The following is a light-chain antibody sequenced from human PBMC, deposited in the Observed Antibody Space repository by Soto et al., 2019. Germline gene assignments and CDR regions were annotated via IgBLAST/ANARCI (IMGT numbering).Light chain of an antibody. V-gene: IGLV2-23*02. J-gene: IGLJ1*01. CDR1: TTDVGSYKL. Sequence: QSVLTQPASVSGSPVQSITISCTGTTTDVGSYKLVSWYQQHPGKAPKLMIYEVSRRPSGVSNRFSGSKSGNTASLTISGLQAEDEADYYCCSWAGSSTFYFFGSGTKVTVL. CDR2: EVS. CDR3: CSWAGSSTFYF.